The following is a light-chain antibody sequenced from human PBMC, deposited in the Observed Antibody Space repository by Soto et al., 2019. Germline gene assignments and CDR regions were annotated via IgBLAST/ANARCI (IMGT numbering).Light chain of an antibody. V-gene: IGKV1-5*01. CDR3: QQYDYSRT. J-gene: IGKJ1*01. CDR1: QSVSDS. CDR2: DVS. Sequence: DIQMTQSPSTLSASVGDTVTITCRASQSVSDSLAWYQVKPGEAPKLLIFDVSNLETGVPSRFSGSGSGTEFSLTIRGLQPDDFATYYCQQYDYSRTFXQGTKVDIK.